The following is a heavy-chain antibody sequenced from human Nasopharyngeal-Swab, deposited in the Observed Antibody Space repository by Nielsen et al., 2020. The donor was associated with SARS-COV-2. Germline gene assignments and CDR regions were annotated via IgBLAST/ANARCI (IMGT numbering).Heavy chain of an antibody. Sequence: GGSLRLSCAASGLRFDVYSFHWVRQAPGKGLDWVAFLSYDGITEEYADSVKGRFTISRDNSNRMLYLQMHTLRVEDTAMYYCAREMTITLARGGCALDVWGQGTTVTVSS. CDR3: AREMTITLARGGCALDV. J-gene: IGHJ6*02. CDR1: GLRFDVYS. D-gene: IGHD3-10*01. V-gene: IGHV3-30-3*01. CDR2: LSYDGITE.